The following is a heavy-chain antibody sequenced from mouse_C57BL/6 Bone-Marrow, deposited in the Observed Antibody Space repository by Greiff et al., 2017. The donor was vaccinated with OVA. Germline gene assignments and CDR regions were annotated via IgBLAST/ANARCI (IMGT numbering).Heavy chain of an antibody. D-gene: IGHD2-10*02. CDR1: GFSFNTYA. CDR3: VRQGYGFDY. J-gene: IGHJ2*01. CDR2: IRSKSNNYAT. V-gene: IGHV10-1*01. Sequence: EVHLVESGGGLVQPKGSLKLSCAASGFSFNTYAMNWVRQAPGKGLEWVARIRSKSNNYATYYADSVKDRFTISRDDSESMLYLQMNNLKTEDTAMYYCVRQGYGFDYWGQGTTLTVSS.